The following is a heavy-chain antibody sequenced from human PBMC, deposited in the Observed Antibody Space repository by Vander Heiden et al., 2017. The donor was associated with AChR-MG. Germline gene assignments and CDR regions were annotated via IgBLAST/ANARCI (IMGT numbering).Heavy chain of an antibody. V-gene: IGHV3-7*01. CDR3: SLGDGFQH. CDR2: IRQDGSEK. J-gene: IGHJ1*01. CDR1: GFTFSSYW. Sequence: EVQLVESGGGLVQPGGSLRLPCAASGFTFSSYWMSWVRQAPGKGLEWVANIRQDGSEKYYVDSVKGRFTISRDNAKNSLYLQMNSLRAEDTAVYYCSLGDGFQHWGQGTLVTVSS. D-gene: IGHD3-16*01.